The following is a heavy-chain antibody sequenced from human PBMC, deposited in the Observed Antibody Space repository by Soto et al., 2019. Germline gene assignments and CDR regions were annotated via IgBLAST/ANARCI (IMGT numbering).Heavy chain of an antibody. D-gene: IGHD6-13*01. CDR3: ATSSTFDY. CDR2: IKQDGSEK. CDR1: GFTFSSYW. J-gene: IGHJ4*02. V-gene: IGHV3-7*01. Sequence: PGGSLRLSCVVSGFTFSSYWMNWVRQAPGKGLEWVANIKQDGSEKYYVDSAKGRFTISRDNAKNSLYLQMNSLSAEDTAIYYCATSSTFDYWGKGTLVTVSS.